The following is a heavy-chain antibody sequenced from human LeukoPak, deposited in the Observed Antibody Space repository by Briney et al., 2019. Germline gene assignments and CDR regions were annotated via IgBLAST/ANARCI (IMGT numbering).Heavy chain of an antibody. CDR1: GYTFTSYG. D-gene: IGHD5-12*01. V-gene: IGHV1-18*01. CDR3: ARSTSYGGYDRGTFDY. Sequence: ASVKVSCKASGYTFTSYGISWVRQAPGQGLEWMGWISAYNGNTNYAQKLQGRVTMTTDTSTSTAYMELRSLRSDDTAVYYCARSTSYGGYDRGTFDYWGQGTLVTVSS. CDR2: ISAYNGNT. J-gene: IGHJ4*02.